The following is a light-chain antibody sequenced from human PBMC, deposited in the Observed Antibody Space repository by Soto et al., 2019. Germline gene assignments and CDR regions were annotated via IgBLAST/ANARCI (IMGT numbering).Light chain of an antibody. Sequence: DIVMTQSPDSLAVSLGERATINCKSSQSVLYSSNNKNYLAWYQQKPGQPPKLLIYWASTRESGVPDRFSGSGCGTDFTLTISSLQAEDVAVYYCQQYYSTLTWTFGQVTKVEIK. CDR2: WAS. CDR3: QQYYSTLTWT. V-gene: IGKV4-1*01. J-gene: IGKJ1*01. CDR1: QSVLYSSNNKNY.